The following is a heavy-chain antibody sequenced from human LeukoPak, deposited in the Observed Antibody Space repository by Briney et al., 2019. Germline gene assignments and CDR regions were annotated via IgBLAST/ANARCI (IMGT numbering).Heavy chain of an antibody. CDR3: AKSTGRYRGSYYVGGFDY. CDR2: ISGSGGST. CDR1: GFTFSSYD. V-gene: IGHV3-23*01. D-gene: IGHD1-26*01. Sequence: GSLRISCAASGFTFSSYDMSWVRQAPGKGLEWVSAISGSGGSTYYADSVKGRFTISRDNSKNTLYLQMNSLRAEDTAVYYCAKSTGRYRGSYYVGGFDYWGQGTLVTVSS. J-gene: IGHJ4*02.